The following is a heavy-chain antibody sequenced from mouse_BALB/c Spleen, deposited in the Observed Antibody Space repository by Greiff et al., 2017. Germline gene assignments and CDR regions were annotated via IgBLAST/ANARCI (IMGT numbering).Heavy chain of an antibody. Sequence: VQLKQSGPELVKPGASVKMSCKASGYTFTSYVMHWVKQKPGQGLEWIGYINPYNDGTKYNEKFKGKATLTSDKSSSTAYMELSSLTSEDSAVYYCARPYYGSSYWFAYWGQGTLVTVSA. CDR2: INPYNDGT. J-gene: IGHJ3*01. CDR1: GYTFTSYV. D-gene: IGHD1-1*01. V-gene: IGHV1-14*01. CDR3: ARPYYGSSYWFAY.